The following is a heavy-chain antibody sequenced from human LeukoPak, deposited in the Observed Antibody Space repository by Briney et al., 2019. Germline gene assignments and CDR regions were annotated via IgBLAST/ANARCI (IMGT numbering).Heavy chain of an antibody. J-gene: IGHJ4*02. CDR2: IYYSGST. V-gene: IGHV4-59*01. CDR1: GGSISSYY. D-gene: IGHD4-17*01. CDR3: ARSGYGDYPVRY. Sequence: SETLSPTCTVSGGSISSYYWSWIRQPPGKGLEWIGYIYYSGSTNYNPSLKSRVTISVDTSKNQFSLKLSSVTAADTAVYYCARSGYGDYPVRYWGQGTLVTVSS.